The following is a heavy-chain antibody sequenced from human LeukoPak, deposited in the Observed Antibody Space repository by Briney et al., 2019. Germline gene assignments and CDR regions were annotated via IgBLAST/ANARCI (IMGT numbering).Heavy chain of an antibody. CDR3: ARAIVVVPAASFDY. Sequence: GASVKVSCKASGYTLTGYYMHWVRQAPGQGLEWMGWINPNSGGTNYAQKFQGRVTMTRDTSISTAYMELSRLRSDDTAVYYCARAIVVVPAASFDYWGQGTLVTVSS. J-gene: IGHJ4*02. CDR2: INPNSGGT. D-gene: IGHD2-2*01. V-gene: IGHV1-2*02. CDR1: GYTLTGYY.